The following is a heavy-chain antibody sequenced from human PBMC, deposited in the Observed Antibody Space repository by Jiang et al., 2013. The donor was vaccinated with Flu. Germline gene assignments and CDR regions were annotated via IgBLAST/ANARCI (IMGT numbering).Heavy chain of an antibody. V-gene: IGHV3-30*18. CDR3: AKEGNSWRSHCIDY. Sequence: AASGFTFSTYGMHWVRQAPGKGLEWVAVISHDGSVQYYADSVKGRLTISRDNSKNTLYLQMDSLRVEDTAVYYCAKEGNSWRSHCIDYWGQGTLVTVSA. J-gene: IGHJ4*02. D-gene: IGHD1-26*01. CDR1: GFTFSTYG. CDR2: ISHDGSVQ.